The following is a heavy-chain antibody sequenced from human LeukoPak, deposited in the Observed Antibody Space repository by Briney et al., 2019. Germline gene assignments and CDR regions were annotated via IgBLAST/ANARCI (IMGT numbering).Heavy chain of an antibody. Sequence: GGFLSLSCAASGFTVDSYAMSWVRQAPGKGLEWVSAISGSGGSTYYADSVKGRFTISRDNSKNTLYLQMNSLRAEDTAVYYCAKAQEYQLLLYFDYWGQGTLVTVSS. J-gene: IGHJ4*02. CDR3: AKAQEYQLLLYFDY. CDR1: GFTVDSYA. D-gene: IGHD2-2*01. V-gene: IGHV3-23*01. CDR2: ISGSGGST.